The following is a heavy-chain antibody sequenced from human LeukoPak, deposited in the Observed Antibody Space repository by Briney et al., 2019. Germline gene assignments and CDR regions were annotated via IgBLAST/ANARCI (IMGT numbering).Heavy chain of an antibody. CDR3: ASRSGRQWLPYFDY. J-gene: IGHJ4*02. CDR2: IQYDGSNE. CDR1: GFTFSSYG. V-gene: IGHV3-30*02. Sequence: GGSLRLSCAASGFTFSSYGMHWVRQAPGKGLEWVAYIQYDGSNEQYADSVKGRFSISRDSSKNILYLQMNSLRAEDTAVYYCASRSGRQWLPYFDYWGQGTLVTVSS. D-gene: IGHD1-26*01.